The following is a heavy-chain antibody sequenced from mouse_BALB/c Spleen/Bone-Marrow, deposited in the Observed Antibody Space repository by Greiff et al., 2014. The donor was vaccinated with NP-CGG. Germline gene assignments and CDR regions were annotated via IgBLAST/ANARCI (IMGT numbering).Heavy chain of an antibody. Sequence: EVQLQQSGAELVKPGASVKLSCTASGFNIKDTYMHWVRQRPEQGLEWIGRIDPANGNTKYDPKFQGKATITADTSSNKAYLQLSRLTSEDTDVYYCASYYCGRSYFTDWGQGTLVTVSA. J-gene: IGHJ3*01. CDR3: ASYYCGRSYFTD. CDR2: IDPANGNT. D-gene: IGHD1-1*01. CDR1: GFNIKDTY. V-gene: IGHV14-3*02.